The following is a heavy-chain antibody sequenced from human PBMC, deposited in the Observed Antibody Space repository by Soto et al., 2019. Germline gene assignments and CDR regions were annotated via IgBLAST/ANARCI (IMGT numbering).Heavy chain of an antibody. Sequence: GGSLRLSCAASGFTFSSYAMSWVRQAPGKGLEWVSAISGSGGSTYYADSVKGRFTISRDNSKNTLYLQMNSLRTEDTAVYYCTTDPLGYCSGGSCYPPVNRESYWGQGTLVTVSS. CDR1: GFTFSSYA. D-gene: IGHD2-15*01. J-gene: IGHJ4*02. V-gene: IGHV3-23*01. CDR2: ISGSGGST. CDR3: TTDPLGYCSGGSCYPPVNRESY.